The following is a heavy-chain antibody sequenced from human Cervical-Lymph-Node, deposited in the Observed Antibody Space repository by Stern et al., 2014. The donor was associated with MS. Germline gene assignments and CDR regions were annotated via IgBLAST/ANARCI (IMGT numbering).Heavy chain of an antibody. D-gene: IGHD6-6*01. CDR2: ISSDGAGT. V-gene: IGHV3-64*01. CDR3: ARNYITFSSSSANYYGMDV. J-gene: IGHJ6*02. CDR1: GFTFTNYV. Sequence: EVQLEESGGGLVQPGGSLRLSCAASGFTFTNYVMHWVRQAPGKGLEYVSAISSDGAGTYYANSVKGRFTVSRDNSKNTLYLQMGSLRAEDMAVYYCARNYITFSSSSANYYGMDVWGQGTTVTVSS.